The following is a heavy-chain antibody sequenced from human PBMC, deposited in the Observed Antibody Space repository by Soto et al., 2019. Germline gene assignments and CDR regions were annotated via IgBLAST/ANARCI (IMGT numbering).Heavy chain of an antibody. Sequence: QVQLQESGPGLVKPSEILSLTCTVSGGSISSYYWSWIRQPPGKGLEWIGYIYYSGSTNYNPSLKSRVTISVNKSKNKFSMKLTSVTAADTAVYYCARVSSGRWYFDYWGQGTLVTVSS. J-gene: IGHJ4*02. V-gene: IGHV4-59*01. D-gene: IGHD6-19*01. CDR3: ARVSSGRWYFDY. CDR2: IYYSGST. CDR1: GGSISSYY.